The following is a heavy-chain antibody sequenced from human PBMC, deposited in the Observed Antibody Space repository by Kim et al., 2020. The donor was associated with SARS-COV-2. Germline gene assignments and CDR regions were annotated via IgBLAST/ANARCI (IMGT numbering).Heavy chain of an antibody. Sequence: ASVKVSCKASGYTFTSYDINWVRQATGQGLEWMGWMNPNSGNTGYAQKFQGRVTMTRNTSISTAYMELSSLRSEDTAVYYCARVGVVVVTAYNWFDPWGQGTLVTVSS. J-gene: IGHJ5*02. CDR2: MNPNSGNT. D-gene: IGHD2-21*02. V-gene: IGHV1-8*01. CDR3: ARVGVVVVTAYNWFDP. CDR1: GYTFTSYD.